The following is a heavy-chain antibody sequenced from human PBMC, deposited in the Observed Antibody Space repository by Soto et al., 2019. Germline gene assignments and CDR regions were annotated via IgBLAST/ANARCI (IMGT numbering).Heavy chain of an antibody. CDR2: INAGNGNT. Sequence: ASVKVSCKASGYAFTRYARHWVRQAPGQRLEWMGWINAGNGNTKYSQNFQGRVTITRDTCASTADMELSSLRSEDTAVYYCARGPGGPDGPGDYWGQGALVTVSS. J-gene: IGHJ4*02. CDR1: GYAFTRYA. D-gene: IGHD2-15*01. V-gene: IGHV1-3*01. CDR3: ARGPGGPDGPGDY.